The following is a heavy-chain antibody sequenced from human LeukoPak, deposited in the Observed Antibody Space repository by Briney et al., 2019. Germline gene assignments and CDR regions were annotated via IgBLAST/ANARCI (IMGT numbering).Heavy chain of an antibody. Sequence: PGGSLRLSCSASGFTFSSFAMHWVRQAPGKGLEYVAAISRNGGSTYYADSVKGRFTISRDNSKSTLYLQMSSLRAEDTAVYLCVKDLRSDFMRVPSRYLSYWGQGTLVTVSS. CDR3: VKDLRSDFMRVPSRYLSY. CDR1: GFTFSSFA. J-gene: IGHJ4*02. D-gene: IGHD3-22*01. CDR2: ISRNGGST. V-gene: IGHV3-64D*09.